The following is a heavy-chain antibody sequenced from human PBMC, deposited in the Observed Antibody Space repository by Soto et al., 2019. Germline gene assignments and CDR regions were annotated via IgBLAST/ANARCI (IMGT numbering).Heavy chain of an antibody. J-gene: IGHJ3*01. CDR1: GGAISSGGYY. V-gene: IGHV4-31*03. CDR2: IYYTGQT. Sequence: SETLSLTCTVSGGAISSGGYYYNWIRQHSGKGLEWIGYIYYTGQTYYNPSLRSRLTISVDTSKNEVSLRLDSVTAADTAVYYCARASNYYDTGGDSAFLTWGHGIMVT. D-gene: IGHD3-22*01. CDR3: ARASNYYDTGGDSAFLT.